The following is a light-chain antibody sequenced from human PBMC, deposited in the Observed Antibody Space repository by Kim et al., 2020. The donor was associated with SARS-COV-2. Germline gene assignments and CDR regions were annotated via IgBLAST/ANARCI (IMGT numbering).Light chain of an antibody. Sequence: SASIGDRVTITCQASQDIDVHLNWYQQRPGKAPKLLIYDVSSLYTGVPLRFTGDGVGTHFTLTISNLQPEDIATYYCQQYDQVPRTFGQGTKLEI. CDR2: DVS. V-gene: IGKV1-33*01. J-gene: IGKJ2*02. CDR1: QDIDVH. CDR3: QQYDQVPRT.